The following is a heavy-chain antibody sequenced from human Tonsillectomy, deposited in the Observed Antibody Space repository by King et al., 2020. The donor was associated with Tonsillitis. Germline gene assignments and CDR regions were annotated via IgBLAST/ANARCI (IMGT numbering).Heavy chain of an antibody. CDR2: VKQDGSEK. J-gene: IGHJ3*02. Sequence: EVQLVESGGGLVQPGGSLRLSCAASGFTFSTYWMTWVRQAPGKGLEWVANVKQDGSEKYYVDSVKGRFTISRDNAKNSLSLQMNSLRAEDTAVYYCARGGFRYFAWISPDRNAFDIWGQGTMVTVSS. V-gene: IGHV3-7*03. CDR3: ARGGFRYFAWISPDRNAFDI. CDR1: GFTFSTYW. D-gene: IGHD3-9*01.